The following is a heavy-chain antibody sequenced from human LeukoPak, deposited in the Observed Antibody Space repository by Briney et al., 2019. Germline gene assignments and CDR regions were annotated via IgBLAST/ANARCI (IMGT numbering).Heavy chain of an antibody. CDR3: ATLKYSYGFEYFQH. D-gene: IGHD5-18*01. CDR2: IYYSGST. CDR1: GGSISGYY. J-gene: IGHJ1*01. V-gene: IGHV4-59*01. Sequence: SETLSLTCTVSGGSISGYYWSWIRQPPGKGLEWIGYIYYSGSTNYNPSLKSRVTISVDTSKNQFSLKLSSVTAADTAVYYCATLKYSYGFEYFQHWGQGTLVTVSS.